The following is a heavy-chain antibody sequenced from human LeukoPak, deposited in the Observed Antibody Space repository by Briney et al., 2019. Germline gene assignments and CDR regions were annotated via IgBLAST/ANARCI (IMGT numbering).Heavy chain of an antibody. D-gene: IGHD3-22*01. CDR1: GGTFSSYA. J-gene: IGHJ3*02. V-gene: IGHV1-69*13. Sequence: SLKVSCKASGGTFSSYAISWVRQAPGQGLEWMGGIIPIFGTANYAQKFQGRVTITADESTSTAYMELSSLRSEDTAVYYCARDLLDYYDSSGYDAFDIWGQGTMVTVSS. CDR3: ARDLLDYYDSSGYDAFDI. CDR2: IIPIFGTA.